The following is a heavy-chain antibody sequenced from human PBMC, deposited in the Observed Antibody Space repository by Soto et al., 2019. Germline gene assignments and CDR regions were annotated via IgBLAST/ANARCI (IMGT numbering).Heavy chain of an antibody. CDR1: GFTFSSYA. CDR3: AKDRTFGGVIVSPFDY. D-gene: IGHD3-16*02. V-gene: IGHV3-23*01. J-gene: IGHJ4*02. Sequence: EVQLLESGGGLVQPGGSLRLSCAASGFTFSSYAMSWVRKAPGKGLEWVSAISGSGGSTYYADSVKGRFTISRDNSKNTLYLQMNSLRAEDTAVYYCAKDRTFGGVIVSPFDYWGQGTLVTVSS. CDR2: ISGSGGST.